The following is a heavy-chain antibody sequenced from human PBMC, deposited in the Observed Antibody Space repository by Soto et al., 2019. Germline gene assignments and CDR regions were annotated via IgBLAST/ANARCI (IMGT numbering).Heavy chain of an antibody. J-gene: IGHJ5*02. Sequence: SETLSLTCAVNGGSFSDYKWTWIRQSPGKGLEWIGEINHSGITNYNPSFKSRVTLSVDTSKNQFSLRVKSVTAAGTAIYFCARGELWSARDWLAPWGQGTQVTVYS. D-gene: IGHD3-3*01. CDR1: GGSFSDYK. V-gene: IGHV4-34*01. CDR2: INHSGIT. CDR3: ARGELWSARDWLAP.